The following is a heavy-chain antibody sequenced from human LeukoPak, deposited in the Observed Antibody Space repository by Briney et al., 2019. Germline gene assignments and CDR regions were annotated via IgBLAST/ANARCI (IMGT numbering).Heavy chain of an antibody. Sequence: ASVKVSCKASGYTFTSYDINWVRQATGQGLEWMGWMNPNSGNTGYAQEFQGRVTITRDTSISTAYMELSSLRSEDTAVYYCARDGYDSSGYYGYYYYYMDVWGKGTTVTVSS. CDR3: ARDGYDSSGYYGYYYYYMDV. V-gene: IGHV1-8*03. J-gene: IGHJ6*03. D-gene: IGHD3-22*01. CDR2: MNPNSGNT. CDR1: GYTFTSYD.